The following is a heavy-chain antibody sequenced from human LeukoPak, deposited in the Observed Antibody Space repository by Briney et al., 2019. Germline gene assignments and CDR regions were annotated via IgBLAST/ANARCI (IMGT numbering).Heavy chain of an antibody. D-gene: IGHD5-18*01. CDR3: AKTQDSYGYRSGPNWFDP. V-gene: IGHV3-23*01. J-gene: IGHJ5*02. Sequence: GGSLRLSCAASGFTFSSYAMSWVRQAPGKGLEWVSGIASSGSGTYSAVSVRGRFTISRDNSKNTLYLQMNSLRGEDTAVYYCAKTQDSYGYRSGPNWFDPWGQGTLVTVSS. CDR2: IASSGSGT. CDR1: GFTFSSYA.